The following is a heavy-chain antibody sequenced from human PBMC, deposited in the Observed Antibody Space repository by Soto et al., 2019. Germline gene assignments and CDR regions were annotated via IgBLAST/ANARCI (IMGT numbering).Heavy chain of an antibody. Sequence: QAQLEQSGGEVKKPGSSVKVSCKASRVAFSKFIVTWVRQAPGLGLEWVGGIIPIFGTANYAQKFQGRVTIAADESTSTSYTGVNNLRSEDTAVYYCAKVRYSSPMGYYYGMDVWGQGTTVTVSS. CDR3: AKVRYSSPMGYYYGMDV. J-gene: IGHJ6*02. CDR1: RVAFSKFI. CDR2: IIPIFGTA. V-gene: IGHV1-69*01. D-gene: IGHD6-19*01.